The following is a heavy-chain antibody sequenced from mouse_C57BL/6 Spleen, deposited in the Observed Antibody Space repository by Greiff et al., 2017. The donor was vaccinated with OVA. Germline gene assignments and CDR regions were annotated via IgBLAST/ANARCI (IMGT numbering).Heavy chain of an antibody. CDR1: GFTFSSYA. CDR3: ARDPRLHAMDY. CDR2: ISDGGSYT. J-gene: IGHJ4*01. V-gene: IGHV5-4*01. D-gene: IGHD2-4*01. Sequence: EVKLVESGGGLVKPGGSLKLSCAASGFTFSSYAMSWVRQTPEKRLEWVATISDGGSYTYYPDNVKGRFTISRDNAKNNLYLQMSHLKSEDTAMYYCARDPRLHAMDYWGQGTSVTVSS.